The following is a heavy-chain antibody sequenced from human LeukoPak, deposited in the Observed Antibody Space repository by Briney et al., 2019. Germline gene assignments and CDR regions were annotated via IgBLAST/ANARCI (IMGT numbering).Heavy chain of an antibody. Sequence: GGSLRLSCAASGFTFSSYSMNWVRQAPGKGLEWVSSISSSSSCIYYADSVKGRFTISRDNAKNSLYLQMNSLRAEDTAVYYCAAGYCSGGSCYRSFDYWGQGTLVTVSS. D-gene: IGHD2-15*01. V-gene: IGHV3-21*01. J-gene: IGHJ4*02. CDR1: GFTFSSYS. CDR2: ISSSSSCI. CDR3: AAGYCSGGSCYRSFDY.